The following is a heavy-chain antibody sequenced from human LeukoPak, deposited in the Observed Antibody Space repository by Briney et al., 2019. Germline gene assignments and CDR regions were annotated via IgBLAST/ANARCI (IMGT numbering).Heavy chain of an antibody. CDR3: AKNSYSSSCHDY. V-gene: IGHV3-23*01. D-gene: IGHD6-13*01. Sequence: GGSLRLSCEGFGYSFSTYGMSWVCQAPGKGLEWVSGISGSGDSTDYAESVKGRFTISRDNAKNSLYLQMNSLRAEDTAVYYCAKNSYSSSCHDYWGQGTLVTVSS. CDR1: GYSFSTYG. CDR2: ISGSGDST. J-gene: IGHJ4*02.